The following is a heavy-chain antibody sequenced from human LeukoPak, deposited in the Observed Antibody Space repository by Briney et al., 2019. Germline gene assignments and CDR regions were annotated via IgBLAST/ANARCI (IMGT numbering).Heavy chain of an antibody. J-gene: IGHJ4*02. CDR2: ISSNGGST. D-gene: IGHD2-2*01. V-gene: IGHV3-64*01. CDR3: ARVSCSSTSCCIVGGDCYSVGFSALDY. Sequence: GGSLRLSCAASGFTFSSYAMHWVRQAPGKGLEYVSAISSNGGSTYYANSVKGRFTISRDNSKNTLYLQMGSLRAEDMAVYYCARVSCSSTSCCIVGGDCYSVGFSALDYWGQGTLVTVSS. CDR1: GFTFSSYA.